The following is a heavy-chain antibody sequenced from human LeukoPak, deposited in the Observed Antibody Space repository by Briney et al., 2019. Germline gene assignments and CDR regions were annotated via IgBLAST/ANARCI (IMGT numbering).Heavy chain of an antibody. Sequence: TGGSLRLSCAASGFTFSDYYMSWIRQAPGKGLEWVSYISSSSSTIYYADSVKGRFTISRDNAKNSLYLQMNSLRAEDTAVYYCASQYDFWSGYNWFDPWGQGTLVTVSS. J-gene: IGHJ5*02. D-gene: IGHD3-3*01. V-gene: IGHV3-11*04. CDR1: GFTFSDYY. CDR2: ISSSSSTI. CDR3: ASQYDFWSGYNWFDP.